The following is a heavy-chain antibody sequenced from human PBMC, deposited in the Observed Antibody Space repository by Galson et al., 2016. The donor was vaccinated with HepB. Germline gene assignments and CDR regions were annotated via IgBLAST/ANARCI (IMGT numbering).Heavy chain of an antibody. V-gene: IGHV3-23*01. CDR3: AKEGSIFRLLITPFVD. J-gene: IGHJ4*02. CDR1: GFTLSNYA. Sequence: SLRLSCAASGFTLSNYAMNWVRQAPGEGLEWVSAISGFGGSTYYSDSVKGRFTISRDSSNNTLYLQMDSLRAEDTAVYYCAKEGSIFRLLITPFVDWGQGTLVTVSS. CDR2: ISGFGGST. D-gene: IGHD3/OR15-3a*01.